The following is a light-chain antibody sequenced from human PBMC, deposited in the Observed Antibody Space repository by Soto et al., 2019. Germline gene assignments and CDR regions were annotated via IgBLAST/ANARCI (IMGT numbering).Light chain of an antibody. Sequence: QSALTQPRSVSWSPGQSVTSSCTGTSSDVGGYNYVSWYQQHPGKAPKLMIYDVSKRHSGVPARFSGSKSGNTASRTISWLQAADDADYSCCSYAGSHWLFGGGTKLTGL. J-gene: IGLJ3*02. CDR1: SSDVGGYNY. CDR3: CSYAGSHWL. CDR2: DVS. V-gene: IGLV2-11*01.